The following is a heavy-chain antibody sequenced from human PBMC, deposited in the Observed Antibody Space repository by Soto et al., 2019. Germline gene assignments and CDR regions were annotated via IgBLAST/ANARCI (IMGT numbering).Heavy chain of an antibody. D-gene: IGHD5-18*01. J-gene: IGHJ4*02. Sequence: PSDTLSLTCTVSGDSISSSKYFWGWIRQPPGKGLEWIGTIFYSGSTYYNPSLKSRVTISVDTSKNQFSLKLSSVTAADTAVYYCARDNGYSYGYTLDHWGQGTLVTVSS. CDR2: IFYSGST. V-gene: IGHV4-39*07. CDR3: ARDNGYSYGYTLDH. CDR1: GDSISSSKYF.